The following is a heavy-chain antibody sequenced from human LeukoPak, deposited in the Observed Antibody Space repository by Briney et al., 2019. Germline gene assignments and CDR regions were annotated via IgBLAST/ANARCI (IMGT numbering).Heavy chain of an antibody. CDR2: VSSTSTTI. Sequence: PGGSLRLSCAASGFTFSSYSMNWVRQAPGKGLEWISYVSSTSTTIYYAESVKGRFTVSKDNAKNSLYLQMNSLGVEDTAVYYCARATVGATDYWGQGTLVTVSS. V-gene: IGHV3-48*04. CDR3: ARATVGATDY. CDR1: GFTFSSYS. D-gene: IGHD1-26*01. J-gene: IGHJ4*02.